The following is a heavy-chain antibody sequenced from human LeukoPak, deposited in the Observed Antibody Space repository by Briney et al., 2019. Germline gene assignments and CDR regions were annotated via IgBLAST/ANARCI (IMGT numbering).Heavy chain of an antibody. CDR1: GFTFSTFS. CDR3: ARRTFPNDAFDV. V-gene: IGHV3-21*01. Sequence: GGSLRLSCAASGFTFSTFSMNWVRQTPGKGLEWVSAISGSGSDIYYAYSVKGRFTISRGNPKRSLYLQMNSLRAEDTAVYYCARRTFPNDAFDVWGQGTVVTVSS. CDR2: ISGSGSDI. J-gene: IGHJ3*01. D-gene: IGHD1-7*01.